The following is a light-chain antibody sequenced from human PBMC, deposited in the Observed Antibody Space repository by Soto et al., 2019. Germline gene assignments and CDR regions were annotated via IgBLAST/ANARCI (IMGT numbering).Light chain of an antibody. CDR2: EVT. CDR1: SSDVGGYNY. J-gene: IGLJ1*01. Sequence: QSALTQPPSASGSPGQSGTLSCTGTSSDVGGYNYVSWYQQHPGRPPKLMIYEVTKRPLGVPDRFSGSKSGNTASLTVSGLQAEDEADYYCSSYAGSNNYVFGPGTKVTVL. CDR3: SSYAGSNNYV. V-gene: IGLV2-8*01.